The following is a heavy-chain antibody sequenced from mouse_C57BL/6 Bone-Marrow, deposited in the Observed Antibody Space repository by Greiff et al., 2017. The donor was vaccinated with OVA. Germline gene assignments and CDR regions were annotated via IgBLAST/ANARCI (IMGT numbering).Heavy chain of an antibody. CDR2: FHPYNDDT. CDR3: ARQYYYGSSYAMDY. J-gene: IGHJ4*01. D-gene: IGHD1-1*01. V-gene: IGHV1-47*01. CDR1: GYTFTTYP. Sequence: VQLQQSGAELVKPGASVKMSCKASGYTFTTYPIEWMKQNHGKSLEWIGNFHPYNDDTKYNEKFKGKATLTVEESSSTVYLELSRLTSDDSAVYYCARQYYYGSSYAMDYWGQGTSVTVSS.